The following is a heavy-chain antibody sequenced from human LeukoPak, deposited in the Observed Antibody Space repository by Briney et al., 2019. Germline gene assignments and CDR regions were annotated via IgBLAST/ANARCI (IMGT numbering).Heavy chain of an antibody. CDR1: GYSISSGYY. D-gene: IGHD1-26*01. J-gene: IGHJ5*02. CDR3: ASEKSGSYSNWFDP. CDR2: IYHSGST. Sequence: PSETLSLTCAVSGYSISSGYYWGWIRQPPGKGLEWIGSIYHSGSTYYNPSLKSRVTISVDTSKNQFSLKLSPVTAADMAVYYCASEKSGSYSNWFDPWGQGTLVTVSS. V-gene: IGHV4-38-2*01.